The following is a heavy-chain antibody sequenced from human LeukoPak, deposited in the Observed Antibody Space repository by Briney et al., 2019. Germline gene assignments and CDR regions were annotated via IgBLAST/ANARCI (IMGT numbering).Heavy chain of an antibody. CDR1: GGSISTYY. D-gene: IGHD6-13*01. V-gene: IGHV4-59*01. CDR3: ARVGLAAGPNYYGMDV. CDR2: IYYTGST. Sequence: SETLSLTCSVSGGSISTYYWTWIRQPPGKGLEWIGYIYYTGSTIYRPSLKSRATISVDMSKNQFSLKLSSVTAADTAVYYCARVGLAAGPNYYGMDVWGKGTTVTVSS. J-gene: IGHJ6*04.